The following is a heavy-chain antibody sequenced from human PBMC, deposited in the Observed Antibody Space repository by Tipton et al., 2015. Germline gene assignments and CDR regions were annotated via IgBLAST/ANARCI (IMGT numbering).Heavy chain of an antibody. CDR3: ARDRPGANSFDS. V-gene: IGHV4-61*02. D-gene: IGHD3-10*01. J-gene: IGHJ4*02. Sequence: TLSLTCTVSGGSISSGSYYWSWIRQPAGKGLEWIGRIYTSGSTNYNPSLKSRVTISVDTFENQFSLKLSSVTAADTAVYYCARDRPGANSFDSWGQGTLVPVSS. CDR1: GGSISSGSYY. CDR2: IYTSGST.